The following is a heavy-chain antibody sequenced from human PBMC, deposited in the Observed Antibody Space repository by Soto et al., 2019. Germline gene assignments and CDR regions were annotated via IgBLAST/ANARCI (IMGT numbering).Heavy chain of an antibody. V-gene: IGHV4-39*01. CDR1: GRSIGSSSYY. D-gene: IGHD6-19*01. CDR3: ARHGYTSGRTYFDY. Sequence: SETLSLTCAVCGRSIGSSSYYWGWIRQPPGKGLEWIGSIYDRGSTYSNPSLKSRLTTSLDTSKNQFSLKLTSVTAADTAVYYCARHGYTSGRTYFDYWGQGTLVTVSS. CDR2: IYDRGST. J-gene: IGHJ4*02.